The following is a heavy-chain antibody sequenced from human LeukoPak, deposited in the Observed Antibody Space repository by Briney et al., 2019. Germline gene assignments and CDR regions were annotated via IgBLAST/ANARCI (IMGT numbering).Heavy chain of an antibody. Sequence: ASVKVSCKISGFTLSEISIHWVRQAPGKGLEWMGGFDPEDGETIYAQKFQGRVTITADESTSTAYMELSSLRSEDTAVYYCARGAYDSSGYWDYWGQGTLVTVSS. CDR1: GFTLSEIS. V-gene: IGHV1-24*01. D-gene: IGHD3-22*01. CDR2: FDPEDGET. CDR3: ARGAYDSSGYWDY. J-gene: IGHJ4*02.